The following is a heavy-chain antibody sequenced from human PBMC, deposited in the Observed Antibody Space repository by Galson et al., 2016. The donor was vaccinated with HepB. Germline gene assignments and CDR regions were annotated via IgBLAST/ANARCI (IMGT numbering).Heavy chain of an antibody. V-gene: IGHV3-21*01. CDR2: ISSSSTYI. CDR3: ARDTAMVKSDL. Sequence: SLRLSCAASGFICSTYSMTWFRQAPGKGLEWVPSISSSSTYIYYADSVKGRFTISRDNAKNSLYLQMNSLRADDTAVYYCARDTAMVKSDLWGQGTLVTVSS. D-gene: IGHD5-18*01. J-gene: IGHJ5*02. CDR1: GFICSTYS.